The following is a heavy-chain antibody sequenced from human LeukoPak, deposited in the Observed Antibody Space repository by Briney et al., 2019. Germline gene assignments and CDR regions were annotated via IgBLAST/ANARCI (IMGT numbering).Heavy chain of an antibody. V-gene: IGHV3-23*01. Sequence: PGGSLRLSCAASGFTFSSYAMSWVRQAPGKGLEWVSAISGSGGSTYYAGSVKGRFTISRDNSKNTLYLQMNSLRAEDTAVYYCAKGRYSGYALSYYFDYWGQGTLVTVSS. CDR3: AKGRYSGYALSYYFDY. CDR2: ISGSGGST. CDR1: GFTFSSYA. J-gene: IGHJ4*02. D-gene: IGHD5-12*01.